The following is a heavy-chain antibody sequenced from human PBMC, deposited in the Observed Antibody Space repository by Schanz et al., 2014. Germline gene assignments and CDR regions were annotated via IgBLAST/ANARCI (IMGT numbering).Heavy chain of an antibody. D-gene: IGHD2-2*01. CDR1: GYTFVSYS. CDR2: ISPYNGNT. V-gene: IGHV1-18*04. Sequence: QVQLVQSGAELRKPGTSVKVSCKTSGYTFVSYSMHWVRQAPGQGLEWMGWISPYNGNTNYAQKVQGRVTMTTDTSTGTAYMELRSLRSDDTAVYYCARDRRRYCSTASCLHDNWFDPWGQGTLXIVSS. CDR3: ARDRRRYCSTASCLHDNWFDP. J-gene: IGHJ5*02.